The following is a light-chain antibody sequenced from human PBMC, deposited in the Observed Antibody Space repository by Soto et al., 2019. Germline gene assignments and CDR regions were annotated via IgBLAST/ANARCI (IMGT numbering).Light chain of an antibody. V-gene: IGKV1-5*03. CDR3: QQSFT. J-gene: IGKJ3*01. Sequence: DIQMTQSPSTLSASVGDRVTITCRASQSISSWLAWYQQKPGKAPKLLIYKASTLESGVPSRFSDSGSGTEFTLTISSLQPDDFATYYCQQSFTFGPGTKVDIK. CDR2: KAS. CDR1: QSISSW.